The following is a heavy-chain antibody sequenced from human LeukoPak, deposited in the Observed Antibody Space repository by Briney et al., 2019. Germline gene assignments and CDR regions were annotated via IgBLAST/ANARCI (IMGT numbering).Heavy chain of an antibody. Sequence: GGSLRLSCAASGFTFSSYAMHWVRQAPGKGLEWVAVISYDGSNKYYADSVKGRFTISRDNSKNTLYPQMNSLRAEDTAVYYCARDRYFDWLLDYWGQGTLVTVSS. D-gene: IGHD3-9*01. CDR3: ARDRYFDWLLDY. CDR1: GFTFSSYA. J-gene: IGHJ4*02. V-gene: IGHV3-30-3*01. CDR2: ISYDGSNK.